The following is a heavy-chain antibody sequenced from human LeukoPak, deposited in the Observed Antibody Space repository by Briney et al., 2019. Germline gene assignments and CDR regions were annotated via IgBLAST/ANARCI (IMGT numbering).Heavy chain of an antibody. V-gene: IGHV3-48*03. CDR3: ARPYSSSWYRAFDI. CDR1: GFTFSSYE. J-gene: IGHJ3*02. Sequence: GGSLRLSCAASGFTFSSYEMNWVRQAPGKGLEWVSSFSSSGSTIYYADSVKGRFTISRDNAKNSLYLQMNSLRAEDTAVYYCARPYSSSWYRAFDIWGQGTMVTVSS. D-gene: IGHD6-13*01. CDR2: FSSSGSTI.